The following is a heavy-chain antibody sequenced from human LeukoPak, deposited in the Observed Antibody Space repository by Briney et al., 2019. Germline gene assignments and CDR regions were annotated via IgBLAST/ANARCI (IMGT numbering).Heavy chain of an antibody. CDR3: AKVRVDAYVSPNDY. CDR1: GFTFSSYA. CDR2: ISGSGGST. V-gene: IGHV3-23*01. D-gene: IGHD3-16*01. J-gene: IGHJ4*02. Sequence: TGGSLRLSCAASGFTFSSYAMSWVRQAPGKGLEWVSAISGSGGSTYYADSVKGRFTISRDNCRNMLYLKMNSLRAEDVAHYYCAKVRVDAYVSPNDYWGQGTLVTVSS.